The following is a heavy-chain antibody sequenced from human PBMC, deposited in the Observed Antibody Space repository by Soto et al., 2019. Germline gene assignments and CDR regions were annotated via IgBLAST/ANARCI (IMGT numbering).Heavy chain of an antibody. CDR3: ARHDYGGFGL. CDR2: IYYSGNT. D-gene: IGHD4-17*01. J-gene: IGHJ4*02. CDR1: GGPITRGGYF. Sequence: SETLSLTCTVSGGPITRGGYFWGWIRQPPGKGLEWIGSIYYSGNTYYNPSLKSRVTISVDTSKSQFSLKLSSVTAADTAVYYCARHDYGGFGLWGQGTLVTVSS. V-gene: IGHV4-39*01.